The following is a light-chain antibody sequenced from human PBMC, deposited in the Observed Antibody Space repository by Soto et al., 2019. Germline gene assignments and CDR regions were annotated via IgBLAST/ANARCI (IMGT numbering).Light chain of an antibody. V-gene: IGLV2-14*01. CDR3: SSYTSSSTVV. Sequence: QSALTQPASVSGSPGQSITISCAGSSSDVGTYNQVSWYQQHAGKVPKLMIYDVSNRPSGISDRFSGSKSGNTASLTISGLQAEDEADYYCSSYTSSSTVVFGGGTKVTVL. CDR2: DVS. J-gene: IGLJ2*01. CDR1: SSDVGTYNQ.